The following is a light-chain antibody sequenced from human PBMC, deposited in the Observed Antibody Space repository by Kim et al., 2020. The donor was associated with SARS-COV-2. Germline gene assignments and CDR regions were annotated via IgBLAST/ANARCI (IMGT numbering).Light chain of an antibody. CDR3: QQYQSYPLT. J-gene: IGKJ2*01. CDR2: KAS. V-gene: IGKV1-5*03. Sequence: SASLGDRGTITCRASQSVSIWLAWFQQKPGKAPKPLIYKASDLESGVPSRFSGSGSGTEFTLTISSLHPDDFATYYCQQYQSYPLTFGQGTKLEIK. CDR1: QSVSIW.